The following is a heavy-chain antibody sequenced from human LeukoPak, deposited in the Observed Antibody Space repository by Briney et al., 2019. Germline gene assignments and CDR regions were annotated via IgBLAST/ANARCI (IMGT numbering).Heavy chain of an antibody. Sequence: ASVTVSFKASGYTFTVYYMHWVRQAPGQGLEWMGWINPNSGGTNYAQKFQGRVTMTRDTSISTAYMELSRLRSDDTAVYYCARVGCSGGSCYYYYGMDVWGQGTTVTVSS. CDR3: ARVGCSGGSCYYYYGMDV. D-gene: IGHD2-15*01. V-gene: IGHV1-2*02. J-gene: IGHJ6*02. CDR2: INPNSGGT. CDR1: GYTFTVYY.